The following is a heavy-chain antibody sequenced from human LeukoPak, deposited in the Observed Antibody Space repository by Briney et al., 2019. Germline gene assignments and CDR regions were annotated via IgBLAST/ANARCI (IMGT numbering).Heavy chain of an antibody. CDR1: GFTFSNYA. Sequence: GGSLRLSCAASGFTFSNYAMSWVRQAPGKGLEWVSGISASGGSYYADSVKGRFTVSRDISKNTLYLQMNSLRDEDTAVYYCARDYAGSPDYWGQGTLATVSA. D-gene: IGHD3-10*01. J-gene: IGHJ4*02. CDR2: ISASGGS. V-gene: IGHV3-23*01. CDR3: ARDYAGSPDY.